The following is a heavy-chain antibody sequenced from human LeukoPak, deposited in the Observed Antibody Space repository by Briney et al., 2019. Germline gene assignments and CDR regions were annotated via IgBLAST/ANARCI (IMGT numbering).Heavy chain of an antibody. CDR3: AKNYYDILTAQIG. Sequence: PGGSLRLSCAASGFTFSTYAMSWVRQAAGKGLEWVSTISGSGGRTYYVDSVKGRFTIYRDNSKTTLYLQMNSLRAEDTAVYYCAKNYYDILTAQIGWGQGILVTVSS. V-gene: IGHV3-23*01. D-gene: IGHD3-9*01. J-gene: IGHJ4*02. CDR2: ISGSGGRT. CDR1: GFTFSTYA.